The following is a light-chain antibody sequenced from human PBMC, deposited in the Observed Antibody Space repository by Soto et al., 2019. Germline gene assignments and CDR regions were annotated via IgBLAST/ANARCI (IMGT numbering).Light chain of an antibody. J-gene: IGKJ4*01. CDR2: AAP. CDR3: QQTRDFPLT. V-gene: IGKV1-12*01. CDR1: QGISRW. Sequence: DIQMTQSPSSVSASVGDTVTVTCRASQGISRWLAWYQQKPGKAPRLLIYAAPSLQNGVPPRFSGTYSGTDFSLTISSLQPGDSATYFCQQTRDFPLTFGGGTKVDIK.